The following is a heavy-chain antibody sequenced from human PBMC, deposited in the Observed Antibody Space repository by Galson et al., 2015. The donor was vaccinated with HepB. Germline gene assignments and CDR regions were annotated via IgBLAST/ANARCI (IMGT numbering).Heavy chain of an antibody. CDR3: AKSPVSSGYFDY. CDR1: GFTFSSYA. Sequence: SLRLSCAASGFTFSSYAMSWVRQAPGKGLEWVSAISGSGGSTYYADSVKGRFTISRDNSKNTLYLQMNSLRAEDTAVYYCAKSPVSSGYFDYWGQGTLVTVSS. D-gene: IGHD3-22*01. J-gene: IGHJ4*02. CDR2: ISGSGGST. V-gene: IGHV3-23*01.